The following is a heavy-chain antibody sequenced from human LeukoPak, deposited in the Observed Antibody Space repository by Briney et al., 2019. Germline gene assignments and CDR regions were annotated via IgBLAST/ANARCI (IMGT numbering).Heavy chain of an antibody. CDR2: IYYSGST. Sequence: SETLSLTCTVSGGSISSYYWSWIRQPPGKGLEWIGYIYYSGSTNYNPSLKSRVTISVDTSKNQFSLKLSSVTAADTAVYYCARWGRYCSGGSCYRAPYFDYWGQGTLVTVSS. CDR3: ARWGRYCSGGSCYRAPYFDY. V-gene: IGHV4-59*01. D-gene: IGHD2-15*01. CDR1: GGSISSYY. J-gene: IGHJ4*02.